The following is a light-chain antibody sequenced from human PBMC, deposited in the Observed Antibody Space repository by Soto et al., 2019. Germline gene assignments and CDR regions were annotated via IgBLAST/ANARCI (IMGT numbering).Light chain of an antibody. CDR1: GSNIGSNT. CDR3: AAWDDSLNGVL. Sequence: VLTQPPSASGTPGQRVTISCSGSGSNIGSNTVNWYQQLPGTAPKLLIYTYNQRPSGVPDRFSGSKSGTSASLAISGLHSEDEADYYCAAWDDSLNGVLFGGGTKVTVL. J-gene: IGLJ2*01. CDR2: TYN. V-gene: IGLV1-44*01.